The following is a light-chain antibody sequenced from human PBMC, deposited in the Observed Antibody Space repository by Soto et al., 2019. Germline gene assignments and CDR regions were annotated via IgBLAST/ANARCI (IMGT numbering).Light chain of an antibody. CDR1: GRDIGSYNL. CDR2: EGN. V-gene: IGLV2-23*03. J-gene: IGLJ1*01. Sequence: QSALTQPASVSGSPGQSITISCTGTGRDIGSYNLVSWYQQHPGKAPKLMIYEGNKRPSGVSNRFSASKSGNTASLTISGLQAEDEGDYYCCSYAGFSAVVFGSGTKVTVL. CDR3: CSYAGFSAVV.